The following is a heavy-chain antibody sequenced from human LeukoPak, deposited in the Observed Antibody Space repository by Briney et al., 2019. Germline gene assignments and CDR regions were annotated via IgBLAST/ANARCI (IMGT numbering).Heavy chain of an antibody. V-gene: IGHV1-69*13. CDR1: GGTFSSYA. J-gene: IGHJ4*02. CDR2: IIPIFGTA. Sequence: ASVKVSCKASGGTFSSYAISWVRQAPGQGLEWMGGIIPIFGTANYAQKFQGRVTITADESTSTAYMELSSLRSEDTAVYYCARSRGDSWNDEYYFDYWGQGTLVTVSS. CDR3: ARSRGDSWNDEYYFDY. D-gene: IGHD1-20*01.